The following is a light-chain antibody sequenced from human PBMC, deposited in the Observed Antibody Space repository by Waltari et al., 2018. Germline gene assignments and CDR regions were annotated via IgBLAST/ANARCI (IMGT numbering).Light chain of an antibody. CDR1: TPNIGNNY. Sequence: QSVLTQAPSVYAAPGQKVTISCSGSTPNIGNNYVSWYQQFPGTAPKLLIYEDNRRPSGIPDRFSGSKSGASATLGITGLQTGDEANYYCGTWDSSLGIGVLGGGTRVTVL. J-gene: IGLJ3*02. CDR3: GTWDSSLGIGV. CDR2: EDN. V-gene: IGLV1-51*01.